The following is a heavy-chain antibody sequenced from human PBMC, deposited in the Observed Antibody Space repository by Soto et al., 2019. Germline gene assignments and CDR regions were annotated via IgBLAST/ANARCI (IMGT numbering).Heavy chain of an antibody. J-gene: IGHJ5*02. V-gene: IGHV4-59*01. D-gene: IGHD2-21*02. Sequence: SETLSLTCTVSGGSISSYYWSWIRQPPGKGLEWIGYIYYSGSTNYNPSLKSRVTISVDTSKNQFSLKLSSVTAADTAVYYCARDCGGDCAYNWFDPWGQGTLVTAPQ. CDR2: IYYSGST. CDR3: ARDCGGDCAYNWFDP. CDR1: GGSISSYY.